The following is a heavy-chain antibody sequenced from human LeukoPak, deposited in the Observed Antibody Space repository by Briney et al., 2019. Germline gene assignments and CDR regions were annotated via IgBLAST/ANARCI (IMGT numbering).Heavy chain of an antibody. CDR2: IYHSGST. CDR3: ARHGRPDYYGPNLPFDP. D-gene: IGHD4/OR15-4a*01. Sequence: SETLSLTCAVSGGSISSSNWWNWVRQPPGKGLEWIGQIYHSGSTNYNPSLKTRVTISVDKSKSQFSLNLTSVTAADTAVYYCARHGRPDYYGPNLPFDPWGQGTLVTVSS. V-gene: IGHV4-4*02. CDR1: GGSISSSNW. J-gene: IGHJ5*02.